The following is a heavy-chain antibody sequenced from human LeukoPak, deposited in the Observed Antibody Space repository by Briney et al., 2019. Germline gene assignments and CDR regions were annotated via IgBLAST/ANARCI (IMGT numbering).Heavy chain of an antibody. D-gene: IGHD4-23*01. J-gene: IGHJ4*02. CDR3: ARNGGNSDVDD. CDR1: GGSITGTNW. Sequence: KPSETLSLTCAVSGGSITGTNWWSWVRQPPGKGLEWIGEIYHSGSTNYNSSLKSRVTLSVDKSRNQFSLKLSSVTAADTAVYYCARNGGNSDVDDWGQGTLVTVSS. V-gene: IGHV4-4*02. CDR2: IYHSGST.